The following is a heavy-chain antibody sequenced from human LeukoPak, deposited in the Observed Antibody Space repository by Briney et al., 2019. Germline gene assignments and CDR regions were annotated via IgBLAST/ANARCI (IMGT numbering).Heavy chain of an antibody. CDR1: GFTFSSYA. J-gene: IGHJ4*02. Sequence: PGASLRLSCAASGFTFSSYAMSWVRQAPGKGLEWVSAISGSGGSTYYADSVKGRFTISRDNSKNTLYLQMNSLRAEDTAVYYRAKDIAARPACFDYWGQGTLVTVSS. V-gene: IGHV3-23*01. CDR2: ISGSGGST. CDR3: AKDIAARPACFDY. D-gene: IGHD6-6*01.